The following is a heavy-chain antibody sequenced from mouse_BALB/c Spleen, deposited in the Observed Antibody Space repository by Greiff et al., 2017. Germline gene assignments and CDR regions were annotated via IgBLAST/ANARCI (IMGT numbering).Heavy chain of an antibody. CDR3: ARGRNGNYAYYAMDY. V-gene: IGHV5-6-5*01. CDR2: ISSGGST. CDR1: GFTFSSYA. D-gene: IGHD2-1*01. Sequence: EVQVVESGGGLVKPGGSLKLSCAASGFTFSSYAMSWVRQTPEKRLEWVASISSGGSTDYPDSVKGRFTTSRDNARNILYLQMSSLRSEDTAMYYCARGRNGNYAYYAMDYWGQGTSVTVSS. J-gene: IGHJ4*01.